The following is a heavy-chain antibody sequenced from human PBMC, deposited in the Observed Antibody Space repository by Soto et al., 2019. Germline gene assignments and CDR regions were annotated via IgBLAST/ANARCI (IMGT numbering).Heavy chain of an antibody. V-gene: IGHV1-18*01. CDR2: ISAYNGNT. CDR3: ASSTIPPRVFDP. J-gene: IGHJ5*02. D-gene: IGHD3-9*01. CDR1: GYTFTSDG. Sequence: QVQLVQSGAEVKKPGASVKVSCKASGYTFTSDGISWVRQAPGQGLEWMGGISAYNGNTNYAQKLQGRVNITPDTSTSKAYMELRSLRSDDTAVYYCASSTIPPRVFDPWGQGTLVTVSS.